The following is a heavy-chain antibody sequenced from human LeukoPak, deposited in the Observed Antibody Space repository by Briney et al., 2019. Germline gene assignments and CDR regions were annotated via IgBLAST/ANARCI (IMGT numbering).Heavy chain of an antibody. V-gene: IGHV1-18*01. J-gene: IGHJ4*02. CDR1: GYTFTNYG. D-gene: IGHD2-15*01. CDR3: ARVPALVVVSASDH. Sequence: ASVKVSCKASGYTFTNYGISWVRQAPGQGLEWMGWISAYNGNTNFAQKLQGRVTMTTDTSTRTAYMELRSLTSDDTAVYYCARVPALVVVSASDHWGQGTLVTVSS. CDR2: ISAYNGNT.